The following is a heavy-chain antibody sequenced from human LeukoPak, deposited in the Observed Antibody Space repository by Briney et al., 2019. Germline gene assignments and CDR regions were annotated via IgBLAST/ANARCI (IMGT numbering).Heavy chain of an antibody. CDR1: GGSISSSSYY. V-gene: IGHV4-39*07. Sequence: LETLSLTCNVSGGSISSSSYYWGWLRQPPGKGLEWIGSIYYSGSTYYNPSLKSRVTISVDTSKNQFSLKLSSVTAADTAVYYCARAGGDYFRYWYFDLWGRGTLVTVSS. CDR3: ARAGGDYFRYWYFDL. D-gene: IGHD4-17*01. CDR2: IYYSGST. J-gene: IGHJ2*01.